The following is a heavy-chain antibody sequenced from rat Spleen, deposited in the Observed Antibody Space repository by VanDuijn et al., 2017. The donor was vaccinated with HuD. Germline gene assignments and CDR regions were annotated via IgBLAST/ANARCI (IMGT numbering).Heavy chain of an antibody. CDR3: ARDRPDGSYYPYVMDA. Sequence: QVQLKESGPGLVQPSQTLSLTCTVSGFSLNSYHVHWVRQPPGKGLEWMGMMWSDGDTSYNSAFKSRLSISRDTSKSQVFLKMNSLQTEDTATYSCARDRPDGSYYPYVMDAWGQGASVTVSS. CDR2: MWSDGDT. D-gene: IGHD1-12*02. V-gene: IGHV2-32*01. J-gene: IGHJ4*01. CDR1: GFSLNSYH.